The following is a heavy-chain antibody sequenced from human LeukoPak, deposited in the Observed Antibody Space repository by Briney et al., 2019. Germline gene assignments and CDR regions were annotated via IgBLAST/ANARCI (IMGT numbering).Heavy chain of an antibody. CDR1: GGSISSSSYY. V-gene: IGHV4-39*07. Sequence: SETLSLTCTVSGGSISSSSYYWGWIRQPPGKGLEWIGSIYYSGSTYYNPSLKSRVTISVDTSKNQFSLKLSSVTAADTAVYYCASGGGIPRFYYYYGMDVWGQGTTVTVSS. D-gene: IGHD3-16*01. CDR2: IYYSGST. CDR3: ASGGGIPRFYYYYGMDV. J-gene: IGHJ6*02.